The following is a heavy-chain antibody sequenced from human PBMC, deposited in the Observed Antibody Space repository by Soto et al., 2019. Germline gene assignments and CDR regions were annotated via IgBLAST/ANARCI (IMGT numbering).Heavy chain of an antibody. CDR1: GFTFSNYW. Sequence: EVQLVESGGGLVQPGGSLRLSCAASGFTFSNYWMYWVRQAPGKGLGGVSRINSDGSVSSYADSVKGRLTISRDNVKNTLYLQMNSLRAEDTAVYYCARGDCVGGPCYSLAGSFYYYMDVWGKGTTVTVFS. J-gene: IGHJ6*03. V-gene: IGHV3-74*01. CDR3: ARGDCVGGPCYSLAGSFYYYMDV. D-gene: IGHD2-15*01. CDR2: INSDGSVS.